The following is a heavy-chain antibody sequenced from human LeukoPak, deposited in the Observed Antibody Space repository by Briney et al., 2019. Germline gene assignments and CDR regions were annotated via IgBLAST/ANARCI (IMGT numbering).Heavy chain of an antibody. J-gene: IGHJ4*02. Sequence: GGSLRLSCAASGFTFSSHWMHWVRQAPGKGLVWVTRISSDGSSTSYADSVKGRFTISRDNAKNTLYLQMSSLRAEDSAVYFCARDGGYCDTTTCYDRLDYWGQGALVTVSS. CDR2: ISSDGSST. CDR1: GFTFSSHW. V-gene: IGHV3-74*01. CDR3: ARDGGYCDTTTCYDRLDY. D-gene: IGHD2-2*01.